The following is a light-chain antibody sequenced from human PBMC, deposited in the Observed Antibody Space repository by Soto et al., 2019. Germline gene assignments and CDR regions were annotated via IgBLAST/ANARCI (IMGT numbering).Light chain of an antibody. CDR1: QSVSSN. J-gene: IGKJ1*01. CDR3: QQYNNWLHWT. CDR2: GAS. V-gene: IGKV3-15*01. Sequence: EIVMTQSPATLSVSPGERATLSCRASQSVSSNLAWYQQKPGQAPRLLIYGASTRATGIPARFSGSGSGTEFTLTISSLQSEDFAVYYCQQYNNWLHWTFVQGTKVEIK.